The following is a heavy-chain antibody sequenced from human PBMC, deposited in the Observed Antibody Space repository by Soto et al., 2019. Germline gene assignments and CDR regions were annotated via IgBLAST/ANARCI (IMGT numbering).Heavy chain of an antibody. Sequence: GESLKISCKGSGYSFTSYWIGWVRQMPGKGLAWVGIKYRGDSDTRYSPSFQGQIPISADKSISTAYLQWSSLKASDTAIYYCARQAMAAAGAFDPWGQGTLVTVAS. CDR1: GYSFTSYW. D-gene: IGHD6-13*01. CDR2: KYRGDSDT. V-gene: IGHV5-51*01. CDR3: ARQAMAAAGAFDP. J-gene: IGHJ5*02.